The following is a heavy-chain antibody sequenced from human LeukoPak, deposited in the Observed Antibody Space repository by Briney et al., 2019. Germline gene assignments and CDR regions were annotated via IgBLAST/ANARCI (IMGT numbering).Heavy chain of an antibody. Sequence: GGSLRLSCTTSGFTFGGYALSWVRQAPGKGLEWVAVISYDGSNKYYADSVKGRFTISRDNSKNTLYLQMNSLRAEDTAVYYCARVGRVVPAATYYYGMDVWGQGTTVTVSS. CDR1: GFTFGGYA. CDR3: ARVGRVVPAATYYYGMDV. J-gene: IGHJ6*02. CDR2: ISYDGSNK. D-gene: IGHD2-2*01. V-gene: IGHV3-30-3*01.